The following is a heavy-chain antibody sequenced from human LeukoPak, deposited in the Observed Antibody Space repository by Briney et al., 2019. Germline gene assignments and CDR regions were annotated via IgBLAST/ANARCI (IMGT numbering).Heavy chain of an antibody. V-gene: IGHV3-23*01. D-gene: IGHD2-15*01. CDR1: GFTFSSYA. J-gene: IGHJ4*02. CDR2: ISGSGGST. CDR3: AKNSGGSCYSALDY. Sequence: GGSLRLSCAASGFTFSSYAMSWVRQAPGKGLEWVSAISGSGGSTYYADSVKGRFTISRDNSKNTLYLQMNSLRAEDTAVYYCAKNSGGSCYSALDYWGQGTLVTVSS.